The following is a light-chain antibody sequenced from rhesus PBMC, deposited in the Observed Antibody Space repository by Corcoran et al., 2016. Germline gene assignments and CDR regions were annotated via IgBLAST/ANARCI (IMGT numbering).Light chain of an antibody. CDR2: YAS. J-gene: IGKJ4*01. CDR1: QGISNY. CDR3: QQHYTYPLT. V-gene: IGKV1S14*01. Sequence: DIQMTQSPSSLSTSVGDTVTISCRASQGISNYLAWYQQKPGKAPKPLIYYASTLESGVPSRFTGSGAGTDSTLTISSLQPEDFAVYSCQQHYTYPLTFGGGTKVELK.